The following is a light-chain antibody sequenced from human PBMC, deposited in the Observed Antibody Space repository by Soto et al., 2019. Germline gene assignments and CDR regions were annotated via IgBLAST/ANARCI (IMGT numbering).Light chain of an antibody. V-gene: IGKV1-5*01. J-gene: IGKJ1*01. CDR2: DAS. CDR1: QNINNW. Sequence: VPVTQSPSTLSASVGDRGTIPCRASQNINNWVAWYQQKPGKAPKFLIYDASTLQRGVPSRFSGSGFGTEVSRTINSLQPDDFACYDCHHPRTFGQGTKVDI. CDR3: HHPRT.